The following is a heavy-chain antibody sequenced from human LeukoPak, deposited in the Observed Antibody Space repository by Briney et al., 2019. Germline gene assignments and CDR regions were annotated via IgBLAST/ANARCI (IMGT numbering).Heavy chain of an antibody. Sequence: GGSLRLSCTASGFTFGDYAMSWVRQAPGKGLEWVGFIRSKAYGGTTEYAASVKGRFTVSRDDSKSIAYLQMNSLKTEDTAVYYCTRDYCSSTSCYSVYYYYYGMDVWGQGTTVNVSS. CDR3: TRDYCSSTSCYSVYYYYYGMDV. J-gene: IGHJ6*02. CDR1: GFTFGDYA. D-gene: IGHD2-2*01. CDR2: IRSKAYGGTT. V-gene: IGHV3-49*04.